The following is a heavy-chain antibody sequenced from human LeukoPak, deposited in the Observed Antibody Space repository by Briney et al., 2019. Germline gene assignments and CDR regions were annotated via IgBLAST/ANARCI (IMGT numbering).Heavy chain of an antibody. Sequence: PSETLSLTCTVSGGSISGYYWSWIRQPPGKGLEWIAYIYYTGSTNYTPSLKSRVTISLDTSKNQFSLKLTSVTAADTAVYYCARLMGSSGWYWRGDYWGQGTLVTVSS. V-gene: IGHV4-59*08. J-gene: IGHJ4*02. D-gene: IGHD6-19*01. CDR2: IYYTGST. CDR3: ARLMGSSGWYWRGDY. CDR1: GGSISGYY.